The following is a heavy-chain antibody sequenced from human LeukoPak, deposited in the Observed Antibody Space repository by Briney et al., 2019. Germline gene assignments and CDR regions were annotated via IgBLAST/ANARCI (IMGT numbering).Heavy chain of an antibody. Sequence: GGSLRLSCAASGFTFSSYAMSWVRQAPGKGLEWVSAISGSGGSTYYADSVKGRFTISRDNSKNTLYLQMNSLRAEDTAVYYCAKGVVGVPAAMMSGPFDYWGQGTLVTVSS. CDR3: AKGVVGVPAAMMSGPFDY. CDR2: ISGSGGST. CDR1: GFTFSSYA. J-gene: IGHJ4*02. V-gene: IGHV3-23*01. D-gene: IGHD2-2*01.